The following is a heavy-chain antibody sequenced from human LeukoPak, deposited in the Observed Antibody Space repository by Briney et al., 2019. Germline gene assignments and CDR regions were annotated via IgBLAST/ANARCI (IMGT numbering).Heavy chain of an antibody. D-gene: IGHD6-19*01. CDR1: GFTFNSYA. CDR2: ISGSGGST. Sequence: PGGSLRLSCAASGFTFNSYAMSWVRQAPGKGLEWVSAISGSGGSTTYADSVEGRFSISRDNAKNTLILQMNSLRAEDTAVYYCARGGSSAWASFDNWGQGTLVTVSS. J-gene: IGHJ4*02. CDR3: ARGGSSAWASFDN. V-gene: IGHV3-23*01.